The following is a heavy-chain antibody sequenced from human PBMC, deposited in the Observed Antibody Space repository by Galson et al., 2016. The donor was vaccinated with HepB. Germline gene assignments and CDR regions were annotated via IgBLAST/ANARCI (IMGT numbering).Heavy chain of an antibody. CDR3: LTEEGDF. Sequence: SVKVSCKVSGYTLTELSMHWVRQAPGKGLEWMAGFGVEEGDRICAPKFQGRLTMTEDTPRNTAYMDLSSLKSDDMATYYCLTEEGDFWGQGTLVIVSS. J-gene: IGHJ4*02. CDR2: FGVEEGDR. V-gene: IGHV1-24*01. D-gene: IGHD3-16*01. CDR1: GYTLTELS.